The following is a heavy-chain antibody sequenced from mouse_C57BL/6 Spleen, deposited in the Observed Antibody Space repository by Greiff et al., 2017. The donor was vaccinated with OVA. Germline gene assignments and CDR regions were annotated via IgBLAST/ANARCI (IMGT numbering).Heavy chain of an antibody. Sequence: EVQLVESGGGLVQPGGSLSLSCAASGFTFTDYYMSWVRQPPGKALEWLGFIRNKANGYTTEYSASVKGRFTISRDNSQSILYLQMNALRSEDRATYYCARSHYGSIERDARDYWGQGTSVTVSS. CDR2: IRNKANGYTT. D-gene: IGHD1-1*01. V-gene: IGHV7-3*01. CDR1: GFTFTDYY. CDR3: ARSHYGSIERDARDY. J-gene: IGHJ4*01.